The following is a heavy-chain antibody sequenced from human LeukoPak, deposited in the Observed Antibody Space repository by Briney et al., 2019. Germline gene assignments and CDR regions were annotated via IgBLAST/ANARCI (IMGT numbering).Heavy chain of an antibody. CDR2: IYWDDDK. J-gene: IGHJ4*02. Sequence: SGPTLVKPTQTLTLTCTFSGFSLSTSGVGVGWIRQPPGKALEWLALIYWDDDKRYSPSLKSRLTITKDTSKNQVVLTMTKMDPVDTATYYCARTQWRGYYFEFWGQGTLVTVSS. D-gene: IGHD3-16*01. CDR3: ARTQWRGYYFEF. CDR1: GFSLSTSGVG. V-gene: IGHV2-5*02.